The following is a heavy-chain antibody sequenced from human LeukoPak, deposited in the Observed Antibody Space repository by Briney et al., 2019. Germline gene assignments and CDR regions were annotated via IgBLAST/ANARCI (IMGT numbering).Heavy chain of an antibody. D-gene: IGHD3-22*01. CDR2: INTGNGNA. V-gene: IGHV1-3*04. J-gene: IGHJ1*01. CDR3: ARVPLSDPSGHYYAH. CDR1: GYTFTNYG. Sequence: GASVKVPCKPSGYTFTNYGMHWVRQAPRQSPEWMGWINTGNGNAKSSQKFQDRVTLTRDTSATTAYMELNSLSSEDTAVYYCARVPLSDPSGHYYAHWGQGTLATVSS.